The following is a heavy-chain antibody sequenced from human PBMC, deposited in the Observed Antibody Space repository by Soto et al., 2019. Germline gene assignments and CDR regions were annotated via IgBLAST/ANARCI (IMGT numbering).Heavy chain of an antibody. Sequence: SVKVSCKASGGTFSSYAISWVRQAPGQGLEWMGGIIPIFGTANYAQKFQGRVTITADESTSTAYMELSSLRSEDTAVYYCARGYNWNYVSYYYGMDVWGQGTTVTVSS. CDR3: ARGYNWNYVSYYYGMDV. J-gene: IGHJ6*02. D-gene: IGHD1-7*01. CDR1: GGTFSSYA. V-gene: IGHV1-69*13. CDR2: IIPIFGTA.